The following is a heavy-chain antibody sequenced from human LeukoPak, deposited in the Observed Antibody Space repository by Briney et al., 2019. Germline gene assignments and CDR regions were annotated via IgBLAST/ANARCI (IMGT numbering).Heavy chain of an antibody. CDR1: GYTFSDNY. V-gene: IGHV1-2*02. Sequence: GASVKVSCKASGYTFSDNYIHWVRQAPGQGLEWMGWINPNSGGTNYAQKFQGRVTMTRDTSISTAYMELSRLRSDDTAVYYCARFNRNWNLDYWGQGTLVTVSS. CDR3: ARFNRNWNLDY. D-gene: IGHD1-1*01. J-gene: IGHJ4*02. CDR2: INPNSGGT.